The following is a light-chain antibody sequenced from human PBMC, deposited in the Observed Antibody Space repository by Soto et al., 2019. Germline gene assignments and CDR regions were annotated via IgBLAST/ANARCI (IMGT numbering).Light chain of an antibody. CDR1: QGISNN. CDR2: AAS. J-gene: IGKJ2*01. CDR3: QNYNRAPYT. V-gene: IGKV1-27*01. Sequence: DIQMTQSPSSLSASVGDRVTITCRASQGISNNLAWYQQKPGQVPKLLIYAASTLQSGVPSRFSGSGSGTDFTLTISSLLPEDVATYYCQNYNRAPYTFGQGTKLEIK.